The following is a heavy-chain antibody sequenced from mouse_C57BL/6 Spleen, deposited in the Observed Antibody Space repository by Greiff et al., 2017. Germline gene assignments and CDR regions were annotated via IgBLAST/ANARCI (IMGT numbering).Heavy chain of an antibody. CDR2: IDPSDSYT. J-gene: IGHJ4*01. Sequence: QVQLKEPGAELVMPGASVKLSCKASGYTFTSYWMHWVKQRPGQGLEWIGEIDPSDSYTNYNQKIKGKSTLTVDKSSSTAYMQLSSLTSEYAAVYYCARVYSEAMDYWGQGTSVTVSS. D-gene: IGHD1-3*01. CDR1: GYTFTSYW. CDR3: ARVYSEAMDY. V-gene: IGHV1-69*01.